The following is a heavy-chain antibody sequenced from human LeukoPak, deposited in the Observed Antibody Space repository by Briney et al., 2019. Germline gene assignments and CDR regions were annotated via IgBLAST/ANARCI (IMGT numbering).Heavy chain of an antibody. CDR2: IGISGDT. V-gene: IGHV3-13*01. CDR3: ARGSIHVSGIDEIDD. D-gene: IGHD6-19*01. Sequence: SWGSLRLSCAASGFTLRSYDRHWVRQVTGKGLEWVSAIGISGDTYYQGSVKGRFTISRENAKNSLYLQMNSLTAGDTAVYYCARGSIHVSGIDEIDDWGQGTLVTVSS. CDR1: GFTLRSYD. J-gene: IGHJ4*02.